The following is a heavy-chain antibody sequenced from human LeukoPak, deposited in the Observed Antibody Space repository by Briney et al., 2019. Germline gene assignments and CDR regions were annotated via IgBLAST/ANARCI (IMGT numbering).Heavy chain of an antibody. CDR1: GGSISSYY. J-gene: IGHJ4*02. V-gene: IGHV4-59*01. CDR2: IYYSGST. Sequence: SETLSLTCTVSGGSISSYYWSWIRQPPGKGLGWIGYIYYSGSTNYNPSLKSRVTISVDTSKNQFSLKLSSVTAADTAVYYCAREPRGSGMYYFDYWGQGTLVTVSS. CDR3: AREPRGSGMYYFDY. D-gene: IGHD3-10*01.